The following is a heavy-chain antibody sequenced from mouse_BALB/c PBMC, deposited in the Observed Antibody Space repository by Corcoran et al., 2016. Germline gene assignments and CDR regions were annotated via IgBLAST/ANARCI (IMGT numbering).Heavy chain of an antibody. CDR3: AREPRSMDY. CDR2: INTYTGEP. D-gene: IGHD2-10*02. Sequence: QIQLVQSGPELKKPGETVKISCKASGYTFTNYGMNWVKQAPGKGLQWMGWINTYTGEPTYADDFKGRFAFSLDTSASTAYLQINNLKDEDTATYFCAREPRSMDYWGQGTSVTVSS. V-gene: IGHV9-3-1*01. CDR1: GYTFTNYG. J-gene: IGHJ4*01.